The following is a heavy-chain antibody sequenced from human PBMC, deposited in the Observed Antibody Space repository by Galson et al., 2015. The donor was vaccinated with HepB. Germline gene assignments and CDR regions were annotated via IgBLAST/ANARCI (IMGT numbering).Heavy chain of an antibody. D-gene: IGHD2/OR15-2a*01. CDR2: ISGDGDKT. CDR3: VSSPGGPLLSWFDP. CDR1: GFTFSSYA. J-gene: IGHJ5*02. V-gene: IGHV3-23*01. Sequence: SLRLSCAGSGFTFSSYAMSWVRQAPGKGLEWVSDISGDGDKTYYADSVKGRFTVSRDNSKNTLYLQMNSLRAEDTARYYCVSSPGGPLLSWFDPWGQGTLVTVSS.